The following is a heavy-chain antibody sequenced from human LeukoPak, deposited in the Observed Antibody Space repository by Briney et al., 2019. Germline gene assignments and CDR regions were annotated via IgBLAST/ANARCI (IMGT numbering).Heavy chain of an antibody. J-gene: IGHJ6*03. V-gene: IGHV3-23*01. CDR3: AKMKGHPLPKYYMDV. CDR2: ISGSVDNT. Sequence: VGSLRLSSAASVFTFTAFAISSGRGTPGNGLESFSGISGSVDNTLYADSVKGRFTISRDNSKNTLYLEMNSLRAEDTAIYYCAKMKGHPLPKYYMDVWGQGKTVTVSS. CDR1: VFTFTAFA.